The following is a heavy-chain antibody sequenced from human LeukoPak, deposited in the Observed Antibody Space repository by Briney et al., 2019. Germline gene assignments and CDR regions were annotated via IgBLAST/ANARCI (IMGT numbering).Heavy chain of an antibody. V-gene: IGHV4-59*08. D-gene: IGHD3-22*01. CDR2: VFYDGGT. CDR1: GGSISNFY. J-gene: IGHJ4*02. CDR3: ARQPSGHYGKSGYYPYYFDY. Sequence: SETLSLTCTVSGGSISNFYWSWVRQPPGKGLEWIGYVFYDGGTRYAASLESRVTISLDTSKNQFTLRLSSVTAADTAFYYCARQPSGHYGKSGYYPYYFDYWGQGAPVTVSS.